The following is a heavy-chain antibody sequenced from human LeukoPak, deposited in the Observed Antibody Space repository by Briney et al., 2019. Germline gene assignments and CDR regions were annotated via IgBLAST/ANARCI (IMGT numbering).Heavy chain of an antibody. Sequence: GGSLRLSCAASGFTFSSYAMSWVRQAPGKGLEWVSSISSSSSYIYYADSVKGRFTISRDNAKNSLYLQMNSLRAEDTAVYYCARGAVAGTSGYWGQGTLVTVSS. CDR3: ARGAVAGTSGY. CDR1: GFTFSSYA. D-gene: IGHD6-19*01. CDR2: ISSSSSYI. J-gene: IGHJ4*02. V-gene: IGHV3-21*01.